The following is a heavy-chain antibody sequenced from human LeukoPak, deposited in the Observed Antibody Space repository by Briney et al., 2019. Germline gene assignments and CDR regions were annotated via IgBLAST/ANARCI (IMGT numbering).Heavy chain of an antibody. CDR1: GFTFSNAW. CDR3: TTGAHYDFWSGYFGFDY. CDR2: IKSKTDGGTT. J-gene: IGHJ4*02. V-gene: IGHV3-15*01. Sequence: GGSLRLSCAASGFTFSNAWMSWVRQAPGKGLEWVGRIKSKTDGGTTDYAAPVKGRFTISRDDSKNTLYLQMNSLKPEDTAVYYCTTGAHYDFWSGYFGFDYWGQGTLVTVSS. D-gene: IGHD3-3*01.